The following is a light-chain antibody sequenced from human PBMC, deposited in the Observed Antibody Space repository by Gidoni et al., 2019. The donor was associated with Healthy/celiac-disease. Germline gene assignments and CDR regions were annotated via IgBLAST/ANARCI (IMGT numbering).Light chain of an antibody. Sequence: IQMTQSPSSLSASVGDRVTVTSPASQSISSYLTWYQQKPGKAPTLLIYAASSLQSGVPSRFSGSGSGKDFPITISRLQAEDFATYYWQQSYSTPTFGQGTKVEIK. CDR1: QSISSY. J-gene: IGKJ1*01. CDR3: QQSYSTPT. V-gene: IGKV1-39*01. CDR2: AAS.